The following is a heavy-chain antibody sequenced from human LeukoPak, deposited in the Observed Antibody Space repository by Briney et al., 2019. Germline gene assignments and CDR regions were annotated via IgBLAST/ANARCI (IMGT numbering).Heavy chain of an antibody. CDR2: IRYGGNNK. CDR1: GLTFSNYG. CDR3: VRGESLGVYYYYYMDV. V-gene: IGHV3-30*02. D-gene: IGHD3-16*01. J-gene: IGHJ6*03. Sequence: GGSLRLSCAASGLTFSNYGIHWVRQAPGKGLEWLAFIRYGGNNKYYADSVKGRFTISRDSSKDTLYLQMNSLRAEDTAVYYCVRGESLGVYYYYYMDVWGKGTTVTVSS.